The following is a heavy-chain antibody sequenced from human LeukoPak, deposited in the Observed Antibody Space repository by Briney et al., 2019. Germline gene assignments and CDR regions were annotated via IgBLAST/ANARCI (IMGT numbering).Heavy chain of an antibody. V-gene: IGHV4-61*02. CDR3: ARAVSSSWPYFDY. J-gene: IGHJ4*02. Sequence: SETLSLTRTVSGGSISSGSYYWSWIRQPAGEGLEWIGRIYTSGSTNYNPSLKSRVTISVDTSKNQFSLKLSSVTAADTAVYYCARAVSSSWPYFDYWGQGTLVTVSS. CDR1: GGSISSGSYY. D-gene: IGHD6-13*01. CDR2: IYTSGST.